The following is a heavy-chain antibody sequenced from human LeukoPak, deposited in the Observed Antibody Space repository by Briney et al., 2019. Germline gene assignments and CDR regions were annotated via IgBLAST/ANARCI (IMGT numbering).Heavy chain of an antibody. J-gene: IGHJ4*02. V-gene: IGHV1-69*02. CDR3: AAYCSSTSCYPVVDY. CDR1: GGTFSSYT. D-gene: IGHD2-2*01. Sequence: ASVKVSCKASGGTFSSYTISWVRQAPGQRLEWMGRIIPILGIANYAQKFQGRVTITADKSTSTAYMELSSLRSEDTTVYYCAAYCSSTSCYPVVDYWGQGTLVTVSS. CDR2: IIPILGIA.